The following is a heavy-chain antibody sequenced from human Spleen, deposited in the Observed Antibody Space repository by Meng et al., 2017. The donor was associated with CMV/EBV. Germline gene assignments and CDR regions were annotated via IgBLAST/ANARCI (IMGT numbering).Heavy chain of an antibody. Sequence: GESLKISCAASGFTFSSYWMSWVRQAPGKGLEWVANIKQDGSEKYYVDSVKGRFTISRDNAENSLYLQMNSLRAEDTAVYYCARDKGYCSSTSCSYYYYGMDVWGQGTTVTVSS. D-gene: IGHD2-2*01. J-gene: IGHJ6*02. CDR3: ARDKGYCSSTSCSYYYYGMDV. CDR1: GFTFSSYW. CDR2: IKQDGSEK. V-gene: IGHV3-7*01.